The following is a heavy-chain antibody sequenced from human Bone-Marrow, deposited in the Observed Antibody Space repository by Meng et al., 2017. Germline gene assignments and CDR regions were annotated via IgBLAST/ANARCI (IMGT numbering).Heavy chain of an antibody. J-gene: IGHJ4*02. Sequence: GESLKISCAASGFTVSSNYMSWVRQAPGKGLEWVSVIYSGGSTYYADSVEGRFTISRDNSKNTLYLQMNSLRAEDTAVYYCARGGYGDYDVLYYFDYWGQGTLVTVSS. CDR3: ARGGYGDYDVLYYFDY. CDR1: GFTVSSNY. V-gene: IGHV3-53*01. D-gene: IGHD4-17*01. CDR2: IYSGGST.